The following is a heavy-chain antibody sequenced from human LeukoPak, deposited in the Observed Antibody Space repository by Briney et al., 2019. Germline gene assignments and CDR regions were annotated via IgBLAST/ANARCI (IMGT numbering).Heavy chain of an antibody. Sequence: GGSLRLSCAASGFAFSNAWMSWVRQAPGKGLEWVGRIKSKTDGGTTDYVAPVKGRFTISRDDSKNTLYVQMNSLKTEDTAVYYCTTDLWFGEFGLDVWGQGTTVIVSS. V-gene: IGHV3-15*01. D-gene: IGHD3-10*01. CDR1: GFAFSNAW. J-gene: IGHJ6*02. CDR3: TTDLWFGEFGLDV. CDR2: IKSKTDGGTT.